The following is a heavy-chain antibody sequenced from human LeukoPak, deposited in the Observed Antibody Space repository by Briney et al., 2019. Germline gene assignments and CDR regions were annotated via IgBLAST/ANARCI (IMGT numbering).Heavy chain of an antibody. V-gene: IGHV3-21*04. D-gene: IGHD1-1*01. CDR3: AKGKRYPDY. CDR1: GFTFSSHS. Sequence: GGSLRLSCAASGFTFSSHSINWVRQAPGTGLEWVSSISSSSSFIYYADSVKGRFTISRDNAKNSLYLQMDSLRVEDTAVYYCAKGKRYPDYWGQGTLVTVSS. CDR2: ISSSSSFI. J-gene: IGHJ4*02.